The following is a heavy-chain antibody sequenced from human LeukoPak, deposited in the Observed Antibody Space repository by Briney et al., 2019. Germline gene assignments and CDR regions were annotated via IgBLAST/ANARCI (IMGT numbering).Heavy chain of an antibody. J-gene: IGHJ4*02. CDR2: ISNNGGYT. D-gene: IGHD2-15*01. CDR1: GFTFSSSA. Sequence: GGSLRLSCAASGFTFSSSAMSWVHQAPGKGLEWVSAISNNGGYTYYADSVQGRFTISRDNSKSTLCLQMNSLRAEDTAVYYCAKQLGSCSGGCCYFPYWGREPWSPSPQ. CDR3: AKQLGSCSGGCCYFPY. V-gene: IGHV3-23*01.